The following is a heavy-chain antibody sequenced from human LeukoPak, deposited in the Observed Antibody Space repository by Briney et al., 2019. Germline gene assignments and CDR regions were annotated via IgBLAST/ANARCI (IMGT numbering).Heavy chain of an antibody. CDR2: IYYSGST. D-gene: IGHD2-2*02. Sequence: SETLSLTCTVSGGSISSGGYYWSWIHQHPGKGLEWIGYIYYSGSTYYNPSLKSRVTISVDTSKNQFSLKLSSVTAADTAVYYCARAVDCSSTSCYTFDYWGQGTLVTVSS. V-gene: IGHV4-31*03. CDR3: ARAVDCSSTSCYTFDY. J-gene: IGHJ4*02. CDR1: GGSISSGGYY.